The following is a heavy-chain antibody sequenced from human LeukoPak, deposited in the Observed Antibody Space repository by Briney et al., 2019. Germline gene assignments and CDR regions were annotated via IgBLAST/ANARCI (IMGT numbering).Heavy chain of an antibody. CDR2: IYASGST. CDR1: GGSIINYY. J-gene: IGHJ4*02. Sequence: SETLSLTCTVSGGSIINYYWSWVRQPAGKGLEWIGRIYASGSTDYNPSLKSRVTMSVDTSKIQFSLKLSSVTAADTAVYYCARGIAAADTRPFDYWGQGTLVTVSS. V-gene: IGHV4-4*07. D-gene: IGHD6-13*01. CDR3: ARGIAAADTRPFDY.